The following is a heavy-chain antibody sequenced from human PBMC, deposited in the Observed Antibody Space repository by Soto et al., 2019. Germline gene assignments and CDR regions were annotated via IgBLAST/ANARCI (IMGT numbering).Heavy chain of an antibody. CDR2: MSGSGGSI. CDR1: GFTFSSYA. J-gene: IGHJ6*02. Sequence: GGSLRLSCAASGFTFSSYAMTWVRQAPGKGLEWVSTMSGSGGSIYYADSVKGRVTISRDNSKSMLYLQMNSLRAEDTAVYYCAKDLQGGGYASYGMDVWGQGTTVTVSS. CDR3: AKDLQGGGYASYGMDV. V-gene: IGHV3-23*01. D-gene: IGHD5-12*01.